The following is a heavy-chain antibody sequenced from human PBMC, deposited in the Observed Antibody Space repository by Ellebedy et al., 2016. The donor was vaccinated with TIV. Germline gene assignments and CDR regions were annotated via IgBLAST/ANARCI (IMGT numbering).Heavy chain of an antibody. D-gene: IGHD1-26*01. J-gene: IGHJ3*02. V-gene: IGHV3-30-3*01. Sequence: PGGSLRLSCAASGITFSTYPMPWVRQASGKGLEWVAVISYDGSNKYYADSVKGRFTISRDNSKNTLYLQMNSLRAEDTAVYYCAREWDLIDAFDIWGQGTMVTVYS. CDR3: AREWDLIDAFDI. CDR1: GITFSTYP. CDR2: ISYDGSNK.